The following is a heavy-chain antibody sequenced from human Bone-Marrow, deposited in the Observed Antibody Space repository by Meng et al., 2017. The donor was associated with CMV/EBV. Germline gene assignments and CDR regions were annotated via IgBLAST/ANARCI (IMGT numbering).Heavy chain of an antibody. D-gene: IGHD2-2*01. Sequence: SGYHFTGYDMDGGRKGPGQGLEWMGWINPNSGGTNYAQKFQGRVTMTRDTSISTAYMEVSRLRSDDTAVYYCARDWGCSSTSCYVLDPWGQGTLVTVSS. CDR2: INPNSGGT. CDR1: GYHFTGYD. J-gene: IGHJ5*02. V-gene: IGHV1-2*02. CDR3: ARDWGCSSTSCYVLDP.